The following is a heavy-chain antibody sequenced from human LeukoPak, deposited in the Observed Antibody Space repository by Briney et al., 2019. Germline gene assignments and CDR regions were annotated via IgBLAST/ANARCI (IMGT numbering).Heavy chain of an antibody. V-gene: IGHV1-2*02. CDR3: ARAKGWFGELVYDY. D-gene: IGHD3-10*01. J-gene: IGHJ4*02. CDR2: INPNSGGT. Sequence: GGSLRLSCAASGYTFSGFWMHWVRQAPGQGLEWMGWINPNSGGTNYAQKFQGRVTMTRDTSISTAYMELSRLRSDDTAVYYCARAKGWFGELVYDYWGQGTLVTVSS. CDR1: GYTFSGFW.